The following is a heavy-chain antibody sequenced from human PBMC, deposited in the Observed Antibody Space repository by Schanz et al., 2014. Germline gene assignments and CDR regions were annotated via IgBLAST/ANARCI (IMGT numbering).Heavy chain of an antibody. CDR2: IYSGGST. J-gene: IGHJ3*02. D-gene: IGHD1-1*01. CDR1: GFTVSSNY. Sequence: EVQLVESGGGLLQPGGSLRLSCAASGFTVSSNYMSWVPQAPGKGLEWVSVIYSGGSTYYADSVKGRFTISRDNSKNTLYLQMNSLRAEDTAVYYCARDRWDWNNAFDIWGQGTMVTVSS. V-gene: IGHV3-53*01. CDR3: ARDRWDWNNAFDI.